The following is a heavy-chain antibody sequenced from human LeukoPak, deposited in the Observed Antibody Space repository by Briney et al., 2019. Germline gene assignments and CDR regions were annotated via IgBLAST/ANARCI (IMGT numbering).Heavy chain of an antibody. CDR3: ARESSGSYWG. CDR1: GFIFSKHW. Sequence: GGSLRLSCVASGFIFSKHWMHWVRQAPGKGLVWVSRLNLDGSTTSCADSVKGRLTISRDNAKNTLYLQMNSLRVDDTGVYYCARESSGSYWGWGQGTLVTVSS. V-gene: IGHV3-74*01. J-gene: IGHJ4*02. CDR2: LNLDGSTT. D-gene: IGHD3-10*01.